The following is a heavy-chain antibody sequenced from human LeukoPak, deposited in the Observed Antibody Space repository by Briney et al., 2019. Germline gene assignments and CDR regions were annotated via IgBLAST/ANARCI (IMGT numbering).Heavy chain of an antibody. CDR1: GGSFSGYY. J-gene: IGHJ6*03. CDR2: INHSGST. CDR3: ARVTGGSSWYSMTRLYYYYYYYMDV. Sequence: PSETLSLTCAVYGGSFSGYYWSWIRQPPGKGLEWIGEINHSGSTNYNPSLKSRVTISVDTSKNQFSLKLSSVTAADTAVYYCARVTGGSSWYSMTRLYYYYYYYMDVWGKGTTVTVSS. D-gene: IGHD6-13*01. V-gene: IGHV4-34*01.